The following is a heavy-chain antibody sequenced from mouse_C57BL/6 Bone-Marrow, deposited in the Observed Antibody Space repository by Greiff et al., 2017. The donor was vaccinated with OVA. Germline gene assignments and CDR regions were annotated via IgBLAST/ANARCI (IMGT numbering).Heavy chain of an antibody. CDR2: ISSGGSYP. V-gene: IGHV5-6*02. CDR1: GFTFSSYG. J-gene: IGHJ2*01. D-gene: IGHD4-1*01. CDR3: ARRGGTGFDY. Sequence: EVMLVESGGDLVKPGGSLKLSCAASGFTFSSYGMSWVRQTPDKRLEWVATISSGGSYPYYPDSVKGRFTISRDNAKNTQYLQMSSLKSEDTAMYYCARRGGTGFDYWGQGTTLTVSS.